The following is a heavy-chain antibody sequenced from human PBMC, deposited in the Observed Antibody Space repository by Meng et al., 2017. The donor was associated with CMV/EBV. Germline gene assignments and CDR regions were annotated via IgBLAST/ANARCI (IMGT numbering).Heavy chain of an antibody. CDR3: AREIGTYYDFWSGYYSHYYGMDV. D-gene: IGHD3-3*01. V-gene: IGHV1-8*01. Sequence: ASVKVSCKASGYTFTSYDINWVRQATGQGLEWMGWMNPNSGNTGYAQKFQGRVTMTRNTSISTAYMELSSLRAEDTAVYYCAREIGTYYDFWSGYYSHYYGMDVWGQGTTVTVSS. CDR2: MNPNSGNT. CDR1: GYTFTSYD. J-gene: IGHJ6*02.